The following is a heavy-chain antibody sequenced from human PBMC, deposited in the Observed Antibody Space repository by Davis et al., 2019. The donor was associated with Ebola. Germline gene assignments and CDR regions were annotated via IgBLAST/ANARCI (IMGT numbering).Heavy chain of an antibody. Sequence: ASVTVSCKASGYTFISHGISCVRQAPGQGLEWMGWISAYNGNTNYAQKFQGRVTMTRDKSTSTVYMELRSLRSDDTAVYYCARGLDFGDYTDYWGQGTLVTVAS. CDR1: GYTFISHG. J-gene: IGHJ4*02. CDR3: ARGLDFGDYTDY. V-gene: IGHV1-18*01. CDR2: ISAYNGNT. D-gene: IGHD4-17*01.